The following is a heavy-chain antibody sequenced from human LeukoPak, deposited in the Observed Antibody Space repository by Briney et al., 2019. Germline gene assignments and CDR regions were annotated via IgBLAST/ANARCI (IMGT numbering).Heavy chain of an antibody. V-gene: IGHV4-34*01. Sequence: PSETLSLTCAVYGGSFSGYYWSWIRQPPGKGLEWIGEINHSGSTNYNPPLKSRVTISVDTSKNQFSLKLSSVTAADTAVYYCARGRAARLHYWGQGTLVTVSS. CDR3: ARGRAARLHY. J-gene: IGHJ4*02. CDR2: INHSGST. CDR1: GGSFSGYY. D-gene: IGHD6-6*01.